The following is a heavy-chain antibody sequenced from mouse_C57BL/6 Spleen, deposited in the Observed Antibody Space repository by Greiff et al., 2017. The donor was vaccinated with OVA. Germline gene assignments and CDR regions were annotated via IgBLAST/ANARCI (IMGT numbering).Heavy chain of an antibody. Sequence: VQGVESGPELVKPGASVKISCKASGYAFSSSWMNWVKQRPGKGLEWIGRIYPGDGDTNYNGKFKGKATLTADKSSSTAYMQLSSLTSEDSAVYFCARSLLRGDAMDYWGQGTSVTVSS. J-gene: IGHJ4*01. D-gene: IGHD1-1*01. V-gene: IGHV1-82*01. CDR2: IYPGDGDT. CDR1: GYAFSSSW. CDR3: ARSLLRGDAMDY.